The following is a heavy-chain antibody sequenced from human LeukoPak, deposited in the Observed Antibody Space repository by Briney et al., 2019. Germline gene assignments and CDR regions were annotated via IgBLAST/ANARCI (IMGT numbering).Heavy chain of an antibody. Sequence: GGSLRLSCAASGFTFSSYSVNWVRQPPGKGLVWVSRIYVDGRTTNYADSVKGRFTISRDNAKNTVYLEMNSLSVEDTATYYCIRDFRSADLWGQGTLVTVTS. CDR3: IRDFRSADL. CDR1: GFTFSSYS. CDR2: IYVDGRTT. V-gene: IGHV3-74*01. J-gene: IGHJ5*02.